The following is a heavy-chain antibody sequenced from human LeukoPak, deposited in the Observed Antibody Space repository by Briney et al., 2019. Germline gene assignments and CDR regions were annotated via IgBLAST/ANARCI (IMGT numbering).Heavy chain of an antibody. D-gene: IGHD3-22*01. CDR2: IWYDGSNK. J-gene: IGHJ3*02. CDR1: GFTLSSYG. CDR3: ARGLLGAMIVGYDAFDI. Sequence: PGGSLRLSCAASGFTLSSYGMPWVHRAPGKGLEWVAVIWYDGSNKYYADSVKGRFTISRDNSKNTLYLQMNSLRAEDTAVYHCARGLLGAMIVGYDAFDIWGQGTMVTVSS. V-gene: IGHV3-33*01.